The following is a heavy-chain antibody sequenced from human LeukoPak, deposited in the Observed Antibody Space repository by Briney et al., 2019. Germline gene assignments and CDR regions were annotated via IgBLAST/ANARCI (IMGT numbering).Heavy chain of an antibody. V-gene: IGHV3-7*03. Sequence: GGSLRLSCAASGFTFSSYWMSWVRQAPGKGLEWVANIKQDGSEKYYVDSVKGRFTISRDNAKNSLYLQMNSLRAEDTALYYCARRGDSSGYYFDYWGQGTLVTVSS. J-gene: IGHJ4*02. CDR3: ARRGDSSGYYFDY. CDR2: IKQDGSEK. CDR1: GFTFSSYW. D-gene: IGHD3-22*01.